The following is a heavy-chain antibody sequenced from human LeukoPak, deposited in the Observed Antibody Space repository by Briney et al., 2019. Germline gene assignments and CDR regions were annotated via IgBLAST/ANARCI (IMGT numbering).Heavy chain of an antibody. J-gene: IGHJ5*02. V-gene: IGHV3-7*01. CDR1: GFTFSSYA. CDR3: ARDSVVGDNLNWFDP. D-gene: IGHD2-21*01. Sequence: PGGSLRLSCAASGFTFSSYAMSWVRQAPGKGLEWVANIKQDGSEKYYVDSVKGRFTISRDNAKNSLYLQMNSLRVEDTAVYYCARDSVVGDNLNWFDPWGQGTLVTVSS. CDR2: IKQDGSEK.